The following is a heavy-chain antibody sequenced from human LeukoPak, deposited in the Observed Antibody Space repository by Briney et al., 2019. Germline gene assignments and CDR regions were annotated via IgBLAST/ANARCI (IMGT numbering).Heavy chain of an antibody. D-gene: IGHD4-17*01. Sequence: GGSLRLSCAASGFTFSDYYMSWIRQAPGKGLEWVSYISSSGSTIYYADSVKGRFTISRDNAKNSLYLQMNSLRAEDTVVYYCARKLWVTTPDYWGQGTLVTVSS. CDR2: ISSSGSTI. J-gene: IGHJ4*02. V-gene: IGHV3-11*01. CDR1: GFTFSDYY. CDR3: ARKLWVTTPDY.